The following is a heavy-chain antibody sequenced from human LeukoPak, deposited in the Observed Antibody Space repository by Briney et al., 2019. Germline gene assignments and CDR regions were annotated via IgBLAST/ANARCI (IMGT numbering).Heavy chain of an antibody. CDR2: INHSGST. CDR1: GGSFSGYY. D-gene: IGHD2-2*01. CDR3: ARVPTRLGYCSSTSCRREYYFDY. Sequence: SETLSLTCAVYGGSFSGYYWSWICQPPGKGLEWIGEINHSGSTNYNPSLKSRVTISVDTSKNQFSPKLSSVTAADTAVYYCARVPTRLGYCSSTSCRREYYFDYWGQGTLVSVSS. V-gene: IGHV4-34*01. J-gene: IGHJ4*02.